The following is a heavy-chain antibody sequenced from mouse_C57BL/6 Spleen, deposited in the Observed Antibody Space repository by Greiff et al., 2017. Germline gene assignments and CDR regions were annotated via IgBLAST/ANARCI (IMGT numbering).Heavy chain of an antibody. CDR3: ARAVYYGYEGAMDY. V-gene: IGHV1-72*01. J-gene: IGHJ4*01. CDR2: FEPNSGGT. CDR1: GYTFTSYW. Sequence: VQLQQPGAELVKPGASVKLSCKASGYTFTSYWMHWVKQRPGRGLEWIGRFEPNSGGTKYNEKFKSKATLTVDKPSSTAYMQLSSLTSEDSAVYYCARAVYYGYEGAMDYWGQGTSVTVSS. D-gene: IGHD2-2*01.